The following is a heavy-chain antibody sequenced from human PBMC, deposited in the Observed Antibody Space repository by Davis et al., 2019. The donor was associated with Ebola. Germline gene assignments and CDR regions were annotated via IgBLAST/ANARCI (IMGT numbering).Heavy chain of an antibody. CDR2: ISGSGGST. J-gene: IGHJ6*02. CDR3: AKSGYSYGPEYYYYGMDV. Sequence: PGGSLRLSCAASGFTFSSYAMSWVRQAPGKGLEWVSAISGSGGSTYYADSVKGRFTISRDNSKNTLYLQMNSLRAEDTAVYYCAKSGYSYGPEYYYYGMDVWGQGTTVTVSS. V-gene: IGHV3-23*01. D-gene: IGHD5-18*01. CDR1: GFTFSSYA.